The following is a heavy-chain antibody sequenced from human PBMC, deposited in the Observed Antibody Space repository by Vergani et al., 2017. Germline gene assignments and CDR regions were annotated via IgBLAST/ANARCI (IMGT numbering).Heavy chain of an antibody. CDR1: GYSFTSYW. CDR2: IYPGDSDT. V-gene: IGHV5-51*03. Sequence: EVQLVQSGAEVKKPGESLKLSCKCSGYSFTSYWIGWVRQMPGKGLVWMGIIYPGDSDTRYIPSFQGNITISADKSISTACLQWSSLTASDTAMYYCARRARGYDGGVDYWGQGTLVTVSS. CDR3: ARRARGYDGGVDY. J-gene: IGHJ4*02. D-gene: IGHD5-12*01.